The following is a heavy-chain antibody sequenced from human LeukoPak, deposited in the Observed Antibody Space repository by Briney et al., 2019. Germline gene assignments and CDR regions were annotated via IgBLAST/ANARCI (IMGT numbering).Heavy chain of an antibody. J-gene: IGHJ4*02. V-gene: IGHV4-39*01. D-gene: IGHD6-19*01. Sequence: TETLSLTCTVSGGSISSSIYYWGWIRQPPGKGLEWIVSISYSGSTYYNPSLKSRVTISVDTSKNQLSLKLSSVTAADTAVYYCARHYRRTSSGWPPSDYWGQGTLVTVSS. CDR2: ISYSGST. CDR3: ARHYRRTSSGWPPSDY. CDR1: GGSISSSIYY.